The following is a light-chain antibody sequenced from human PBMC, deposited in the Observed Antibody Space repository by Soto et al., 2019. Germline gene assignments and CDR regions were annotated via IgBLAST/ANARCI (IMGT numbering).Light chain of an antibody. V-gene: IGKV1-39*01. Sequence: DIQMTQSPSSLSASIGDRVIITCRASQSINYYLNWYQQQPGKAPKLLVSTAASLRSGVPSRFSGSASGTDFALTISSLQPEDFATYYCQQSFNTPYTFGQATKVDIK. CDR1: QSINYY. J-gene: IGKJ2*01. CDR3: QQSFNTPYT. CDR2: TAA.